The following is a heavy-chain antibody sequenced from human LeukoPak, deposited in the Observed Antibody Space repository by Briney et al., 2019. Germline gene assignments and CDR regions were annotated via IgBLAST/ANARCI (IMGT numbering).Heavy chain of an antibody. CDR2: IHPNSGGT. D-gene: IGHD5-18*01. V-gene: IGHV1-2*04. J-gene: IGHJ3*02. CDR3: ATSGYTYGALDI. Sequence: ASVKVSCKASGCTFTGYYMHWVRQAPGQGLEWMGWIHPNSGGTNYAQKFQGWVTMTRDTSISTAYMELTRLRSDDTAMYYCATSGYTYGALDIWGQGTMVTVSS. CDR1: GCTFTGYY.